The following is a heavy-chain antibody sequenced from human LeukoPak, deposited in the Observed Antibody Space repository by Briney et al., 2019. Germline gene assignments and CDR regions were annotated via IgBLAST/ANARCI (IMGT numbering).Heavy chain of an antibody. CDR2: ISGSGGST. CDR1: GFTFSSYA. Sequence: GGSLRLSCAASGFTFSSYAMSWVRQAPGKGLEWVSAISGSGGSTYYADSVKGRFTISRDNSKNTLYLQMNSLRAEDMAVYYCAKDTHSDGYFDYWGQGTLVTVSS. D-gene: IGHD3-10*01. J-gene: IGHJ4*02. CDR3: AKDTHSDGYFDY. V-gene: IGHV3-23*01.